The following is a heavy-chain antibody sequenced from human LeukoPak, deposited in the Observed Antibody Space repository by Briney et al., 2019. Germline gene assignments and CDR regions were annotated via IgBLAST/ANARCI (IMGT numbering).Heavy chain of an antibody. CDR2: IYLGDYET. Sequence: GESLKISCKGSGDSYTNYWIGWVRQMPGKGLEWMGIIYLGDYETRYSPSFQGQVTISADKSISTAYLQWSSLKASDTAMYYCARHPEYTRGWPLDYWGQGTLVTVSS. CDR1: GDSYTNYW. J-gene: IGHJ4*02. V-gene: IGHV5-51*01. CDR3: ARHPEYTRGWPLDY. D-gene: IGHD6-19*01.